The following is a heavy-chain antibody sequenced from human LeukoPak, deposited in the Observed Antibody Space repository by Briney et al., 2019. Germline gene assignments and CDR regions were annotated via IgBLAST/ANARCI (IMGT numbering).Heavy chain of an antibody. D-gene: IGHD6-13*01. CDR2: IIPIFGTA. V-gene: IGHV1-69*13. CDR1: GGTFSSYA. CDR3: ARDRGQQLVLNAFDI. J-gene: IGHJ3*02. Sequence: SVKVSCTASGGTFSSYAISWVRQAHGQGLEWMGGIIPIFGTANYAQKFQGRVTITADDSTSTPYMELSSLRSEDTAVYYCARDRGQQLVLNAFDIWGQGTMVTVSS.